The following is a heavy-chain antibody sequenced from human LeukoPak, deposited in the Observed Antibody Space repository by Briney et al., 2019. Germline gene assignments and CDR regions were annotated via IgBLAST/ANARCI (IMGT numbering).Heavy chain of an antibody. V-gene: IGHV1-2*06. D-gene: IGHD5-18*01. CDR3: ARGYSYGFRGYFDY. CDR1: GYTFTGYY. CDR2: TNPNSGGT. Sequence: ASVKVSCKAPGYTFTGYYMHWVRQAPGQGLEWMGRTNPNSGGTNYAQKFQGRVTMTRDTSISTAYMELSRLRSDDTAVYYCARGYSYGFRGYFDYWGQGTLVTVSS. J-gene: IGHJ4*02.